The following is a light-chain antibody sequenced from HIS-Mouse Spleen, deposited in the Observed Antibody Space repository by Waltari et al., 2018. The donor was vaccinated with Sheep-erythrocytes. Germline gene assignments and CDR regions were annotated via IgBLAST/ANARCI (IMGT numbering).Light chain of an antibody. V-gene: IGLV2-14*03. CDR3: SSYTSSSTLVV. CDR2: DVS. CDR1: SSDVGGYNY. Sequence: QSALTQPAFVSGSPGQSITIPCPGPSSDVGGYNYVSWYQQHPGKAPKLMIYDVSNRPSGVSNRFSGSKSGNTASLTISGLQAEDEADYYCSSYTSSSTLVVFGGGTKLTVL. J-gene: IGLJ2*01.